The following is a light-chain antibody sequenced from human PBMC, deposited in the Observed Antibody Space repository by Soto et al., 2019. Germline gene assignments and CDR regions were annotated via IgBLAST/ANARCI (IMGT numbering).Light chain of an antibody. Sequence: GDRVTITCRAGQSISTWLAWYQQKPGQAPKLLISAASNLESGVPSRFSGSGSGTEFTLNISGLQPDDFATYYCQQYNTYSWTFGQGTKV. CDR2: AAS. J-gene: IGKJ1*01. CDR1: QSISTW. CDR3: QQYNTYSWT. V-gene: IGKV1-5*01.